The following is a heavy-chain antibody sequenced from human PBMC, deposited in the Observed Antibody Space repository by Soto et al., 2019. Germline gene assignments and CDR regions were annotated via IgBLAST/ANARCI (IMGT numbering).Heavy chain of an antibody. CDR1: GGTFSSHY. D-gene: IGHD1-1*01. CDR3: AIGSFTSIGGRIGYHYNAMDV. Sequence: QVQLVQSGAEVKKPGSSVKVSCKSSGGTFSSHYINWVRQAPGQGLEWMGGIIPIFGPANFAKKFQGRVTITADESTTTAYTKLSSLTSEDTAVYYCAIGSFTSIGGRIGYHYNAMDVWGQGTTVTVSS. J-gene: IGHJ6*02. V-gene: IGHV1-69*01. CDR2: IIPIFGPA.